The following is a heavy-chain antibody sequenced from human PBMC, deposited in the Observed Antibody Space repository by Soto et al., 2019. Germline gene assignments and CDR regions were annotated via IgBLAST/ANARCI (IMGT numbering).Heavy chain of an antibody. CDR1: GYSFTSYW. CDR2: IYPGDSDT. CDR3: ARHTYDFWSGYSDGMDV. D-gene: IGHD3-3*01. V-gene: IGHV5-51*01. J-gene: IGHJ6*02. Sequence: TGESLKISCKGFGYSFTSYWIGWVRQMPGKGLEWMGIIYPGDSDTRYSPSFQGQVTISADKSISTAYLQWSSLKASDTAMYYCARHTYDFWSGYSDGMDVWGQGTTVTVSS.